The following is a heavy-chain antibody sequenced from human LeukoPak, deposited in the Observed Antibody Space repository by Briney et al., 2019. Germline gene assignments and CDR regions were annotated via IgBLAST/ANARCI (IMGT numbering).Heavy chain of an antibody. CDR3: ARDLSSGYYGY. Sequence: GGSLRLSCAASGFTFSSYAMSWVRQAPGKGLEWVSVIYSGGSTYYADSVKGRFNISRDNSKNALYLQMNSLRAEDTAVYYCARDLSSGYYGYWGQGTLVTVSS. J-gene: IGHJ4*02. V-gene: IGHV3-66*01. D-gene: IGHD3-22*01. CDR1: GFTFSSYA. CDR2: IYSGGST.